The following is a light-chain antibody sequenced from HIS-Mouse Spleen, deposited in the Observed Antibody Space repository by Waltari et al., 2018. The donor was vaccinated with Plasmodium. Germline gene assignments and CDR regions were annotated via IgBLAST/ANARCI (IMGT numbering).Light chain of an antibody. J-gene: IGKJ4*01. Sequence: DIQLTQSPSFLSASVGDRVTITCRASQGISSYLAWYQQKPGKAPKLLIYAASTLQSGVPSSFSGSGSGTEFTLTICSLQPEDFATYYCQQLNSYPLTFGGGTKVEIK. V-gene: IGKV1-9*01. CDR3: QQLNSYPLT. CDR2: AAS. CDR1: QGISSY.